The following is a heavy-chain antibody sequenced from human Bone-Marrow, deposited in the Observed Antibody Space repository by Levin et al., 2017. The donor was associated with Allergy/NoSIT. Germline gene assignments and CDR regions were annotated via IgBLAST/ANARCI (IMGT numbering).Heavy chain of an antibody. J-gene: IGHJ4*02. CDR1: GGSFSGYY. CDR3: ARGVLWGYDILTGYPRFDY. V-gene: IGHV4-34*01. Sequence: KTSETLSLTCAVYGGSFSGYYWSWIRQPPGKGLEWIGEINHSGSTNYNPSLKSRVTISVDTSKNQFSLKLSSVTAADTAVYYCARGVLWGYDILTGYPRFDYWGQGTLVTVSS. CDR2: INHSGST. D-gene: IGHD3-9*01.